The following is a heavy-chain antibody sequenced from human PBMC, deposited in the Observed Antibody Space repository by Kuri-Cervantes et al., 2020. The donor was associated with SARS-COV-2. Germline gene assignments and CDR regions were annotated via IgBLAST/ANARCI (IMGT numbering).Heavy chain of an antibody. D-gene: IGHD1-26*01. CDR1: GGSISSSSYY. CDR2: IYYSGST. J-gene: IGHJ4*02. V-gene: IGHV4-39*01. Sequence: LSCTVSGGSISSSSYYWGWIRQPPGKGLEWIGSIYYSGSTYYNPSLKSRVTISVDTSKNQFSLKLSSVTAADTAVYYCARHEWEPYYFDYWGQGTLVTVSS. CDR3: ARHEWEPYYFDY.